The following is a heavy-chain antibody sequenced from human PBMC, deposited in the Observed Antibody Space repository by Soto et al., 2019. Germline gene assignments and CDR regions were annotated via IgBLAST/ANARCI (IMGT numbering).Heavy chain of an antibody. Sequence: SETLSLTCAVSGYSIGSGYYWAWIRQSPGKGLEWIGSIYHAGSVYYNPSLNGRVALSMDTSKNHFSLKLTPVTAADTAVYYCARTFDYYGMDVWGQGTTATVSS. CDR1: GYSIGSGYY. CDR2: IYHAGSV. V-gene: IGHV4-38-2*01. CDR3: ARTFDYYGMDV. J-gene: IGHJ6*02.